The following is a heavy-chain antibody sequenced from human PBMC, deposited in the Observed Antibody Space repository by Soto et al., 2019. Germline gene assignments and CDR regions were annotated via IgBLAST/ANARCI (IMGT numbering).Heavy chain of an antibody. Sequence: EVQLVESGGGLVQPGGSLRLSCVASGFIFSDYSMNWVRQAPGRGLEWVSYILNTGGTVYYADSVRGRFTVSRDNAKNSLFVQMDSLRTEDTAVYYCTGGGVSSRPGYRGQGALVTVSS. V-gene: IGHV3-48*01. J-gene: IGHJ4*02. CDR3: TGGGVSSRPGY. D-gene: IGHD2-2*01. CDR1: GFIFSDYS. CDR2: ILNTGGTV.